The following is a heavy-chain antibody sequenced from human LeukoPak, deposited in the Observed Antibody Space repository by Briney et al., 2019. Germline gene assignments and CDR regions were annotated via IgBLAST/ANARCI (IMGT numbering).Heavy chain of an antibody. CDR2: ISGSGGST. CDR1: GFTFSSYV. J-gene: IGHJ4*02. V-gene: IGHV3-23*01. D-gene: IGHD2-2*01. CDR3: AKMQDIVVVPAAMASQGFDY. Sequence: PGGSLRLSCAASGFTFSSYVMTWVRQAPGKGLERVSVISGSGGSTYYADSVKGRFTISRDNSKNTLYLQMNSLRAEDTAVYYCAKMQDIVVVPAAMASQGFDYWGQGTLVTVSS.